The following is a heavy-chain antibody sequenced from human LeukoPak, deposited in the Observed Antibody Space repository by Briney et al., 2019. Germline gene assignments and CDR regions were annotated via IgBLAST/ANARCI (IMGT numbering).Heavy chain of an antibody. V-gene: IGHV1-8*01. CDR2: MNPNSGNT. D-gene: IGHD5-24*01. CDR1: GYTFTSYD. J-gene: IGHJ4*02. CDR3: ASGPLKSSDAYKSFDY. Sequence: ASVKVSCKASGYTFTSYDINWVRQATGQGFEWMGWMNPNSGNTGYAQKFQGRVTMTRNTSIDTAYMELSSLRSEDTAVYYCASGPLKSSDAYKSFDYWGQGTLSPSPQ.